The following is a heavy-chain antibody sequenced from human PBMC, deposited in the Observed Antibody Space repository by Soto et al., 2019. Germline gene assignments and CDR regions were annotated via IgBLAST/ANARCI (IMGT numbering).Heavy chain of an antibody. D-gene: IGHD3-3*01. CDR3: ARDHPYTIFGVVTHFDY. CDR1: GFTFSSYW. J-gene: IGHJ4*02. Sequence: AGSLRLSCAASGFTFSSYWMHWVRQAPGKGLVWVSRINSDGSSTSYADSVKGRFTISRDNAKNTLYLQMNSLRAEDMAVYYCARDHPYTIFGVVTHFDYWGQGNLVTVS. CDR2: INSDGSST. V-gene: IGHV3-74*01.